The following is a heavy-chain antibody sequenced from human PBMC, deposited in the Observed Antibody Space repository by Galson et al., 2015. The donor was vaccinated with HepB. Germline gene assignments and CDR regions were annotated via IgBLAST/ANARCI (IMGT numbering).Heavy chain of an antibody. Sequence: SLRLSCAASGFTFSSYGMNWVRQAPGKGLEWISYISSSSSTIYYADSVKGRFTISRDNSKNTLYLQMSSLRAEDTAVYYCVHDNWNDVSWGSEYYFDYWGQGTLVTVSS. CDR2: ISSSSSTI. V-gene: IGHV3-48*01. CDR3: VHDNWNDVSWGSEYYFDY. D-gene: IGHD1-1*01. CDR1: GFTFSSYG. J-gene: IGHJ4*02.